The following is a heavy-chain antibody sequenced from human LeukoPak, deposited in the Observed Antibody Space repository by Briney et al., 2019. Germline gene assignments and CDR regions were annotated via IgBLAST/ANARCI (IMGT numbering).Heavy chain of an antibody. CDR2: INAGNGNT. Sequence: ASVKVSCKASGYTFTSYAMHWVRQAPGQRLEWMGWINAGNGNTKYSQEFQGRVTITRDTSASTAYMELSSLRSEDMAVYYCARGPLAPGYDSSGYYFDIWGQGTMVTVSS. V-gene: IGHV1-3*03. J-gene: IGHJ3*02. CDR3: ARGPLAPGYDSSGYYFDI. D-gene: IGHD3-22*01. CDR1: GYTFTSYA.